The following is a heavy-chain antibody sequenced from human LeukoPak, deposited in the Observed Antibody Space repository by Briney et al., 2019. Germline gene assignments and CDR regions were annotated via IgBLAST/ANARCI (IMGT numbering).Heavy chain of an antibody. CDR1: GFTFSSYW. Sequence: PGGSLRLSCAASGFTFSSYWMSWVRQAPGKGLEWVANIKQDGSEKYYVDSVKGRFTISRDNAKNSLYLQMNSLRAEGTAVYYCARSLTYYDFWSGYYAYYFDYWGQGTLVTVSS. CDR2: IKQDGSEK. D-gene: IGHD3-3*01. V-gene: IGHV3-7*01. CDR3: ARSLTYYDFWSGYYAYYFDY. J-gene: IGHJ4*02.